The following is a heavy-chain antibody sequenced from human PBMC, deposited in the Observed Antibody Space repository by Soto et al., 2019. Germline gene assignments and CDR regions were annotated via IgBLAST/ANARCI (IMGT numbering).Heavy chain of an antibody. V-gene: IGHV1-2*02. CDR3: ARVRWELLDWPEESFDP. D-gene: IGHD1-26*01. CDR2: IDPNSGGT. Sequence: GASVKVSCKASGYTFSAYYMHWVRQAPGQGLEWMGWIDPNSGGTNYAQKFQGRVTMTRDTSISTAYMELSRLRSDDTAVYYCARVRWELLDWPEESFDPWGQGTLVTVSS. J-gene: IGHJ5*02. CDR1: GYTFSAYY.